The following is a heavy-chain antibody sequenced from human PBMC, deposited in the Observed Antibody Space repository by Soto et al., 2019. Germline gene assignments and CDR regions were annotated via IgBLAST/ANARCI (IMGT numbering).Heavy chain of an antibody. CDR2: INGDGSGT. CDR3: ARGIFGSGTANDY. Sequence: EVQLVESGGGLVQPGGSLRLSCGASGFTYTGSWMHWVRQAPGKGLVWVSRINGDGSGTSYADFVKGRFIISRDDAKNTLFLQMNGLRAEDTAVYYCARGIFGSGTANDYCGQGTLVTVSS. V-gene: IGHV3-74*01. CDR1: GFTYTGSW. D-gene: IGHD3-10*01. J-gene: IGHJ4*02.